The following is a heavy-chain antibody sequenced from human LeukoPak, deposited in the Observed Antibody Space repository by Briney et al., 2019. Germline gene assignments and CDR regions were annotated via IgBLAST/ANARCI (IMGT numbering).Heavy chain of an antibody. J-gene: IGHJ4*02. D-gene: IGHD6-6*01. Sequence: SETLSLTCAVYGGSFSGYYWSWIRQPPGKGLEWIGEINHSGSTNYNPSLKSRVTISVDTSKNQFTLKLSSVTAADTAAYYCASLGDSSSSHVGYWGQGTLVTVSS. CDR1: GGSFSGYY. V-gene: IGHV4-34*01. CDR3: ASLGDSSSSHVGY. CDR2: INHSGST.